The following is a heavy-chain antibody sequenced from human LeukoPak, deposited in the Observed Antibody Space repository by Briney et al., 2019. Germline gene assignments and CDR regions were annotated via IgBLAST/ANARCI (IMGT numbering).Heavy chain of an antibody. CDR2: IHYSGSS. J-gene: IGHJ4*02. V-gene: IGHV4-39*07. D-gene: IGHD6-19*01. CDR1: RGSISSSSYH. Sequence: PSETLSLTCTVSRGSISSSSYHWGWIRQPPGKGLEWIGSIHYSGSSYYNPSLKSRVTISVDTSKNQFSLKLSSVTAADTAVYYCARVIAVADERYFDYWGQGTLVTVSS. CDR3: ARVIAVADERYFDY.